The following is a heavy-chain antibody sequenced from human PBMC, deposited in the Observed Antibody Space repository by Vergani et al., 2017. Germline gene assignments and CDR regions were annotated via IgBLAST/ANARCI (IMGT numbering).Heavy chain of an antibody. CDR3: ARDLGADSSGYYYAPGGWFDP. Sequence: QVQLVESGGGVVQPGRSLRLSCAASGFTFSSYGMHWVRQAPGKGLEWVAVIWYDGSNKYYADSVKGRFTISRDNSKNTLYLQMNSLRAEDTAVYYCARDLGADSSGYYYAPGGWFDPWGQGTLVTVSS. V-gene: IGHV3-33*01. CDR2: IWYDGSNK. D-gene: IGHD3-22*01. J-gene: IGHJ5*02. CDR1: GFTFSSYG.